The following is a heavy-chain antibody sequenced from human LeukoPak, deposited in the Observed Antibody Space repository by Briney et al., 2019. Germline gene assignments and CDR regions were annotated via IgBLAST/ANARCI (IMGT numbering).Heavy chain of an antibody. CDR3: ARVNSVLRFLEWQNWFDP. D-gene: IGHD3-3*01. V-gene: IGHV1-18*01. J-gene: IGHJ5*02. CDR1: GYTFTSYG. Sequence: ASVKVSCKASGYTFTSYGISWVRQAPGQGLEWMGWISAYNGNTNYAQKFQGRVTMTTDTSTSTAYMELRSLRSDDTAVYYCARVNSVLRFLEWQNWFDPWGQGTLVTVSS. CDR2: ISAYNGNT.